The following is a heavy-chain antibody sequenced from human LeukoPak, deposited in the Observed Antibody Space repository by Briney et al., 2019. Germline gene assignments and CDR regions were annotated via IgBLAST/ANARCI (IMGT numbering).Heavy chain of an antibody. CDR3: AKDLSYLVGGYYFDY. CDR1: GFTFSSYA. V-gene: IGHV3-30*02. Sequence: PGGSLRLSCAASGFTFSSYAMHWVRQAPGKGLEWVTFIQYDGTNKYYADSVKGRFTISRDNAKNSLYLQMNSLRAEDTALYYCAKDLSYLVGGYYFDYWGQGTLVTVSS. J-gene: IGHJ4*02. D-gene: IGHD3-16*02. CDR2: IQYDGTNK.